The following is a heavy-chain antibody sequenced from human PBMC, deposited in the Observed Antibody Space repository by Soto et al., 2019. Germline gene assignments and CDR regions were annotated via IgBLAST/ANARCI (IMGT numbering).Heavy chain of an antibody. CDR3: ARDLYPLAYYFDY. D-gene: IGHD2-8*01. Sequence: ASVKVSCKASGYTFTNHGISWVRQAPGHGLEWMGWVSGYNGKTMYAQELQGRVTMTTETSTSTAYMELRSLRSDDTAVYYCARDLYPLAYYFDYWGQGTLVTVSS. J-gene: IGHJ4*02. CDR2: VSGYNGKT. CDR1: GYTFTNHG. V-gene: IGHV1-18*04.